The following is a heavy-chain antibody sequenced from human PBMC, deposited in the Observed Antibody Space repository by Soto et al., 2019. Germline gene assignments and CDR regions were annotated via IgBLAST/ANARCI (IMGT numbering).Heavy chain of an antibody. CDR3: ARQLGYCSGGSCYPPTWGHDY. J-gene: IGHJ4*02. V-gene: IGHV3-11*01. D-gene: IGHD2-15*01. Sequence: GGSLRLSCAASGFTFSDYYMSWIRQAPGKGLEWVSYISSSGSTIYYADSVKGRFTISRDNAKNSLYLQMNSLRAEDTAVYYCARQLGYCSGGSCYPPTWGHDYWGQGTLVTVSS. CDR2: ISSSGSTI. CDR1: GFTFSDYY.